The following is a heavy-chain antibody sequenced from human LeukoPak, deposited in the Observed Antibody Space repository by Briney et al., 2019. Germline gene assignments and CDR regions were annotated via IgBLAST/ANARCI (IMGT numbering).Heavy chain of an antibody. CDR1: GFTFSNAW. D-gene: IGHD1-7*01. CDR3: ANHMGTGTTFGNWFDP. Sequence: GGSLKLSCAASGFTFSNAWMSWVRQAPGKGLEWVSAISGSGGSTYYADSVKGRFTISRDNSKNTLYLQMNSLRAEDTAVYYCANHMGTGTTFGNWFDPWGQGTLVTVSS. J-gene: IGHJ5*02. V-gene: IGHV3-23*01. CDR2: ISGSGGST.